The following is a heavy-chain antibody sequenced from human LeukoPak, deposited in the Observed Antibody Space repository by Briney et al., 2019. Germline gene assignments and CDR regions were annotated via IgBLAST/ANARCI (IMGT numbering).Heavy chain of an antibody. CDR3: AKGEYSSGWYDY. Sequence: GSLRLSCAASGFTFSSYAMSWVRQAPGKGLEWVSAISGSGGSTYYADSVKGRFTISRDNSKNTLYLQMNSLRAEDTAVYYCAKGEYSSGWYDYWGQGTLVTVSS. J-gene: IGHJ4*02. V-gene: IGHV3-23*01. CDR2: ISGSGGST. CDR1: GFTFSSYA. D-gene: IGHD6-19*01.